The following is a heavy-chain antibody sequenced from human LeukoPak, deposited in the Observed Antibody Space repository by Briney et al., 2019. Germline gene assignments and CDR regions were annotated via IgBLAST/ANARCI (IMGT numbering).Heavy chain of an antibody. CDR3: ASGHCSSTSCYLYYYMDV. CDR2: INAYNGNT. J-gene: IGHJ6*03. D-gene: IGHD2-2*03. V-gene: IGHV1-18*01. CDR1: GYTFTSYG. Sequence: ASVKVSCKASGYTFTSYGISWVRQAPGQGLEWMGWINAYNGNTNYAQKLQGRVTMTTDTSTSTAYMELRSLRSDDTAVYYCASGHCSSTSCYLYYYMDVWGKGTTVTVSS.